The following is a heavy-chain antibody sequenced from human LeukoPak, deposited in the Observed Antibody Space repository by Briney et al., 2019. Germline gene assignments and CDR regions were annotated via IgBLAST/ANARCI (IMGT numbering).Heavy chain of an antibody. CDR1: GGTFSSYA. J-gene: IGHJ3*02. D-gene: IGHD3-22*01. CDR3: ARDGFRSGPPLDAFDI. CDR2: IIPIFGTA. Sequence: SVKVSCKASGGTFSSYAISWVRQAPGQGLEWMGGIIPIFGTANYAQKFQGRVTITADKSTSTAYMELSSLRAEDTAVYYCARDGFRSGPPLDAFDIWGQGTMVTVSS. V-gene: IGHV1-69*06.